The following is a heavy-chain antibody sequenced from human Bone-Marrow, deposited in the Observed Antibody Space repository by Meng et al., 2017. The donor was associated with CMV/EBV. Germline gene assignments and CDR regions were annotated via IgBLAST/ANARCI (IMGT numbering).Heavy chain of an antibody. CDR2: IYQSGST. V-gene: IGHV4-4*02. CDR1: GGSISSYNW. CDR3: ARERVRYCDSTSCYRARGLDY. D-gene: IGHD2-2*02. Sequence: SETLSLTCGVSGGSISSYNWWSWVRQPPGKGLEWIGEIYQSGSTNYNPSLKSRVTISVDKSKNQFSLKLRSVTAADTAVYYCARERVRYCDSTSCYRARGLDYWGQGTRVTVSS. J-gene: IGHJ4*02.